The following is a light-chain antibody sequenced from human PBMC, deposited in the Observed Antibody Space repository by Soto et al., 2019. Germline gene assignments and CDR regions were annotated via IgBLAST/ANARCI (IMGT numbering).Light chain of an antibody. CDR2: EVS. J-gene: IGLJ2*01. V-gene: IGLV2-14*01. CDR3: SSYTSSSTVV. CDR1: SSDVGGYNY. Sequence: QSALTQPASVSGSPGQSITISCTGTSSDVGGYNYVSWYQQHPGKAPKLLIYEVSKRPSGVSNRFSGSKSGNTASLTISGLQAEDEADYSCSSYTSSSTVVFGGGTKLTV.